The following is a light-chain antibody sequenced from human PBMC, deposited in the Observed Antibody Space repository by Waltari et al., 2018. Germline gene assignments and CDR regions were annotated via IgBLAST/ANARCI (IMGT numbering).Light chain of an antibody. J-gene: IGLJ7*01. Sequence: QSALTQPASVSGSPGQSITISCTGTSSDVGSYNLVSWYQQHPGKAPKLMIYEVSKRPSGVSNRFSGSKSGNTASLTISGLQAEDEADYYCCSYAGSSLHAVFGGDTQLTVL. V-gene: IGLV2-23*02. CDR3: CSYAGSSLHAV. CDR2: EVS. CDR1: SSDVGSYNL.